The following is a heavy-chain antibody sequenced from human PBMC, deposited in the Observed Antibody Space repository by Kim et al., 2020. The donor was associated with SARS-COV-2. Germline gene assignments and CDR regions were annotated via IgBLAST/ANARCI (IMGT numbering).Heavy chain of an antibody. D-gene: IGHD2-15*01. CDR3: AREEDRWNYYYYYGMDV. V-gene: IGHV7-4-1*02. CDR2: INTNTGNP. J-gene: IGHJ6*02. CDR1: GYTFTSYA. Sequence: ASVKVSCKASGYTFTSYAMNWVRQAPGQGLEWMGWINTNTGNPTYAQGFTGRFVFSLDTSVSTAYLQISSLKAEDTAVYYCAREEDRWNYYYYYGMDVWGQGTTVTVSS.